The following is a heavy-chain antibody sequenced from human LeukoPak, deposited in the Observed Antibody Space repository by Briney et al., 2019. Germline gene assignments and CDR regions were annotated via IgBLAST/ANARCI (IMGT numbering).Heavy chain of an antibody. V-gene: IGHV1-18*01. J-gene: IGHJ5*02. D-gene: IGHD6-13*01. Sequence: GASVKASCKASGYTFTSYGISWVRQAPGQGLEWVGWISAYDGNTNYAQRFQDRVTMTTDTSTTTAYMELRSLRSDDTAVYYCARDKVIASAGTPNWSDPWGQGTLVTVSS. CDR2: ISAYDGNT. CDR3: ARDKVIASAGTPNWSDP. CDR1: GYTFTSYG.